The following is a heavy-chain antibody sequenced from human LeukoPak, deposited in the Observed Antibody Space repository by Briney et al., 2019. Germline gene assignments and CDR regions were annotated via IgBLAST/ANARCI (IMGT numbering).Heavy chain of an antibody. CDR3: ARGSSFSNF. CDR2: INWNGGSR. D-gene: IGHD6-13*01. CDR1: GFTFTSYW. J-gene: IGHJ4*02. Sequence: PGGSLRLSCAASGFTFTSYWMTWVRQAPGKGLEWVSGINWNGGSRGYADSVKGRFTISRDNAKKFLYLQMNSLRAEDAAFYYCARGSSFSNFWGQGILVTVSS. V-gene: IGHV3-20*04.